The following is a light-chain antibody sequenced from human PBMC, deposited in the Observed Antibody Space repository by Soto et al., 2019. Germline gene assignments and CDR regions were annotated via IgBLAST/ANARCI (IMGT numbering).Light chain of an antibody. CDR3: QQYGGSTQP. Sequence: EIVLTQSPGTLSLSPGERATLSCRASQSVSNYLAWYQHKPGQAPRLLIYGASSRATGIPDRFSGSGSETVFTLTISRLESEDFAVYCCQQYGGSTQPFGQGTKV. CDR1: QSVSNY. J-gene: IGKJ1*01. CDR2: GAS. V-gene: IGKV3-20*01.